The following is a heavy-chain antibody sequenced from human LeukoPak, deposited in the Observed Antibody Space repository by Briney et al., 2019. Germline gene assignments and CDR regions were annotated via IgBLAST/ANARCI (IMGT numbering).Heavy chain of an antibody. J-gene: IGHJ4*02. CDR3: ARGGKMATSGFDY. V-gene: IGHV4-38-2*02. D-gene: IGHD5-24*01. CDR2: IYHSGST. Sequence: SETLSLTCTVSGYSISSGYYWGWIRQPPGKGLEWIGSIYHSGSTYYNPSLKSRVTISVDTSKNQFSLKLSSVTAADTAVYYCARGGKMATSGFDYWGQGTLVTVSS. CDR1: GYSISSGYY.